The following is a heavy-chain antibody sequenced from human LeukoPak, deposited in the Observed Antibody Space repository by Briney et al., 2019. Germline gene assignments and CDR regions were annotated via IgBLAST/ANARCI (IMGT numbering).Heavy chain of an antibody. CDR1: GGTFSNNT. J-gene: IGHJ3*02. Sequence: GASVKVSCKASGGTFSNNTISWVRQAPGQGLEWMGRIIPIYDLSNYAQKFQGRVTITADKSTTTAYMEVSSLRSEDTAVYYCARDRIVGPMESAFDIWGQGTMVTVSS. CDR2: IIPIYDLS. CDR3: ARDRIVGPMESAFDI. D-gene: IGHD1-26*01. V-gene: IGHV1-69*04.